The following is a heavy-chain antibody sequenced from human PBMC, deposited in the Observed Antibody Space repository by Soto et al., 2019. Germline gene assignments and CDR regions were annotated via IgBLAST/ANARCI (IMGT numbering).Heavy chain of an antibody. V-gene: IGHV1-3*01. D-gene: IGHD5-12*01. CDR2: INAGNGNT. CDR3: ARWATINKKGNKGYYYMDV. J-gene: IGHJ6*03. Sequence: GASVKVSCKASGYTFTSYAMHWVRQAPGQRLEWMGWINAGNGNTKYSQKFQGRVTITRDTSASTAYMELSSLRSEDTAVYYCARWATINKKGNKGYYYMDVWGKGTTVTVSS. CDR1: GYTFTSYA.